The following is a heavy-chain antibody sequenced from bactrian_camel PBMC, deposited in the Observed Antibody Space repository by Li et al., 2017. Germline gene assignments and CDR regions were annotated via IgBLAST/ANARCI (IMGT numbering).Heavy chain of an antibody. J-gene: IGHJ7*01. CDR2: FTTRARST. Sequence: HVQLVESGGGSVQAGGSLTLSCVSRSSYGLNCLAWFRQAPGKEREGIAAFTTRARSTEYADSVKGRFTVSRDNAKNTVYLEMNNLQPEDSSMYYCAADPAVPGIPCDYYMNMDYWGEGTQVTVS. CDR1: RSSYGLNC. D-gene: IGHD3*01. V-gene: IGHV3S63*01.